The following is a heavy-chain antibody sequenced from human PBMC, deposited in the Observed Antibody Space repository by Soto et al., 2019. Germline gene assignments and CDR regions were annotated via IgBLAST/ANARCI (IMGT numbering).Heavy chain of an antibody. D-gene: IGHD3-22*01. CDR1: GFTFSSYA. Sequence: QVQLVESGGGVVQPGRSLRLSCAASGFTFSSYAMHWVRQAPGKGLEWVAVISYDGSNKYYADSVKGRFTISRDNSKNTLYLQMNSLRAEDTAVYYCARSTYYYDSSGAAFDYWGQGTLVTVS. V-gene: IGHV3-30-3*01. CDR3: ARSTYYYDSSGAAFDY. J-gene: IGHJ4*02. CDR2: ISYDGSNK.